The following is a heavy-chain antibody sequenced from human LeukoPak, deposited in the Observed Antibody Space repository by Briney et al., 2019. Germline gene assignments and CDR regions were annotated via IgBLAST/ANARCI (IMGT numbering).Heavy chain of an antibody. CDR3: AAGGISHSHGFVI. CDR1: GFNVISAY. V-gene: IGHV3-53*01. Sequence: GGSLRLSCAASGFNVISAYMTWVRHTPGKGLDWVSFIYSSGNSYYGDSVKGRFSISSDISTNTLHLEMKALRADDTAVYYCAAGGISHSHGFVIWGQGTVVTVSS. CDR2: IYSSGNS. D-gene: IGHD1-14*01. J-gene: IGHJ3*02.